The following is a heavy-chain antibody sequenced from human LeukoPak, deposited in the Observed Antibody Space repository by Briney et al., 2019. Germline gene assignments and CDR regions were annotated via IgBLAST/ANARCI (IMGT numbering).Heavy chain of an antibody. Sequence: GGSLRLSCAASGFTFSNYAMTWVRQAPGKGLEWVSILSDSGVYTYYADSVKGRFTISRDNAKNSLYLQMNSLRAEDTAVYYCAREGDIVVVPAANFDYWGQGTLVTVSS. CDR1: GFTFSNYA. CDR2: LSDSGVYT. V-gene: IGHV3-23*01. J-gene: IGHJ4*02. D-gene: IGHD2-2*01. CDR3: AREGDIVVVPAANFDY.